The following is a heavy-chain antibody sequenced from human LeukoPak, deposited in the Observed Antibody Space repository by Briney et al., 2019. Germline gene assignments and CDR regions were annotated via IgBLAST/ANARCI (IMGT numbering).Heavy chain of an antibody. CDR1: GFTFSSYE. V-gene: IGHV3-23*01. D-gene: IGHD3-9*01. Sequence: GSLRLSCAASGFTFSSYEMNWVRQAPGKGLEWVSAISGSGGSTYYADSVKGRFTISRDNSKNTLYLQMNSLRAEDTAVYYCAKDEETRYFDWLLSYYYYYMDVWGKGTTVTISS. CDR2: ISGSGGST. CDR3: AKDEETRYFDWLLSYYYYYMDV. J-gene: IGHJ6*03.